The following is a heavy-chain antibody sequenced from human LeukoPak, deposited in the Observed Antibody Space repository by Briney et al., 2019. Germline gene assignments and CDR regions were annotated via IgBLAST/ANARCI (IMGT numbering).Heavy chain of an antibody. V-gene: IGHV4-31*03. J-gene: IGHJ3*02. CDR3: ARDRRLGYCSSTSCYVGAFDI. CDR2: IYYSGST. Sequence: PSETLSLTCTVSGGSISSGGYYWSWIRQHPGKGLEWIGYIYYSGSTYYNPSLKSRVTISVDTSKNQFSLKLSSVTAADTAVYYCARDRRLGYCSSTSCYVGAFDIWGQGTMVTVSS. D-gene: IGHD2-2*01. CDR1: GGSISSGGYY.